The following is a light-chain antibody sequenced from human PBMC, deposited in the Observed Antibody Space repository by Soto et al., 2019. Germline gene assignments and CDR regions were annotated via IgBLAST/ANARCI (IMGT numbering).Light chain of an antibody. V-gene: IGLV2-23*02. CDR1: SSDVGGYNY. CDR3: CSYARGRIWV. J-gene: IGLJ3*02. CDR2: EVS. Sequence: QSALTQPASVSGSPGQSITISCTGTSSDVGGYNYVSWYQQHPGKAPKLMIYEVSKRPSGISNRFSVSKSGNTASLTISGLQAEDEAHYYCCSYARGRIWVFGGGTKLTVL.